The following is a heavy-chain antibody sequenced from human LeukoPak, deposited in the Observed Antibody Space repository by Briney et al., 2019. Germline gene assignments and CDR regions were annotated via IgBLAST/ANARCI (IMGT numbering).Heavy chain of an antibody. D-gene: IGHD6-19*01. CDR2: TYYRSKWFN. Sequence: SQTLSLTCAISGDSVSSNSAAWNWIRQSPSRGLEWLGRTYYRSKWFNDYAGSVKSRININADTSKNQFSLQLNSVTPEDTAVYYCARGTSGWYQAFDYRGQGTLGTVSS. CDR3: ARGTSGWYQAFDY. CDR1: GDSVSSNSAA. J-gene: IGHJ4*02. V-gene: IGHV6-1*01.